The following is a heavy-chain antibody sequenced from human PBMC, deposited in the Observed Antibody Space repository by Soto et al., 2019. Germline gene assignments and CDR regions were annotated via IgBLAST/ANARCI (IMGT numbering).Heavy chain of an antibody. CDR3: AKAYYYSIGSLEY. Sequence: PGWSLRLSCAASGFTFSSYAMSLVRQAPGKGLEWVSAISGSGGSTYYADSVKGRFTISRDNSKNTLYLQMNSLRAEDTAVYYCAKAYYYSIGSLEYWGEGTLVTVSS. CDR1: GFTFSSYA. D-gene: IGHD3-22*01. J-gene: IGHJ4*02. V-gene: IGHV3-23*01. CDR2: ISGSGGST.